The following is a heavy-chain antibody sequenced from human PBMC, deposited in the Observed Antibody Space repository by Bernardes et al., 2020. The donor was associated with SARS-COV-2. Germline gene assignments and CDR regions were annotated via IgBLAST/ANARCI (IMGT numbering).Heavy chain of an antibody. Sequence: VGSLILSCAASGFTISPFAMHWVRQAPGKGLEWVAIISYEGRTEYNADSVKGRFNISRDTSKNTIFLQMSSLRVEDTAIYYCARETQDYSSSYYDYWGQGTLVTVSS. J-gene: IGHJ4*02. CDR3: ARETQDYSSSYYDY. CDR2: ISYEGRTE. CDR1: GFTISPFA. D-gene: IGHD6-6*01. V-gene: IGHV3-30*19.